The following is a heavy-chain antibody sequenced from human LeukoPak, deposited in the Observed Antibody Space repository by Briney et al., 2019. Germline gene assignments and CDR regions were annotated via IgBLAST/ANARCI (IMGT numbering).Heavy chain of an antibody. CDR1: GGSFSGYY. D-gene: IGHD3-10*01. CDR2: INHSGST. V-gene: IGHV4-34*01. CDR3: ARRPPGSYGSGSYSYNWFDP. Sequence: KPSETLSLTCAVYGGSFSGYYWSWIRQPPGKGLEWIGEINHSGSTNYNPSLKSRVTISVDTSKNQFSLKLSSVTAADTAAYYCARRPPGSYGSGSYSYNWFDPWGQGTLVTVSS. J-gene: IGHJ5*02.